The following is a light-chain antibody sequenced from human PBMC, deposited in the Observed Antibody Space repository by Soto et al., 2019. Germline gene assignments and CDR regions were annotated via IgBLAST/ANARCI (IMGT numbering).Light chain of an antibody. J-gene: IGKJ2*01. V-gene: IGKV3-20*01. CDR3: QHYDGSPRS. CDR2: GVF. CDR1: QTVNSDY. Sequence: ETVLTQSPGTVSLSPGERATLSCTTSQTVNSDYLYWYQQKPGQAPRLLIYGVFNRATGIPDRFSGSGSGTYFTLTISGLEPEDSAVYYCQHYDGSPRSFGQGTNLEI.